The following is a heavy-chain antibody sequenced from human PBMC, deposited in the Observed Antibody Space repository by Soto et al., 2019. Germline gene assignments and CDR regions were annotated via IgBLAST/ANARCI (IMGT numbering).Heavy chain of an antibody. Sequence: QVQLVQSGDEVKKPGASVKVSCKATGYIFINYGIAWVRQAPGEGLEWMGWISPYTGNTHSASKVQGRLTMTTDTSTSTAYMDLGSLTSDDTAVYYCVMVDNYVTPTPQDVWGQGTTVTVSS. CDR1: GYIFINYG. V-gene: IGHV1-18*01. J-gene: IGHJ6*02. CDR2: ISPYTGNT. CDR3: VMVDNYVTPTPQDV. D-gene: IGHD3-16*01.